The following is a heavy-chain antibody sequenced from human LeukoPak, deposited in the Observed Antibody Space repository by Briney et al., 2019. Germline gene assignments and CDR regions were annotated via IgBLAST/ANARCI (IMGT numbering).Heavy chain of an antibody. CDR1: GFTFDDYA. CDR2: ISWNSGSI. D-gene: IGHD3-10*01. V-gene: IGHV3-9*01. Sequence: PGGSLRLSCAASGFTFDDYAMHWVRQAPGKGLEWVSGISWNSGSIGYADSVKGRFTISRDNAKNSLYLQMNSLRAEDTALYYCAKAKTKGEFGELHAMHVWGQGTTVTVSS. CDR3: AKAKTKGEFGELHAMHV. J-gene: IGHJ6*02.